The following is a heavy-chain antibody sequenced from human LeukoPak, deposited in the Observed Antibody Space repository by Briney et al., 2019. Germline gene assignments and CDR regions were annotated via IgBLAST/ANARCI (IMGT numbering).Heavy chain of an antibody. Sequence: GASVKVSCKASGYTFTSYAINWVRQATGQGLEWMGWMNPNSGNTGYAQKFQGRVTMTRNTSISTAYMELSSLRSEDTAVYYCAKALLTIAAADPFDYWCQGTLVTVSS. V-gene: IGHV1-8*01. CDR3: AKALLTIAAADPFDY. CDR1: GYTFTSYA. J-gene: IGHJ4*02. CDR2: MNPNSGNT. D-gene: IGHD6-13*01.